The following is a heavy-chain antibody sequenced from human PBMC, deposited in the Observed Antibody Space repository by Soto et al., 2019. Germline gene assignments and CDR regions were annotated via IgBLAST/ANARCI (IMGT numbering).Heavy chain of an antibody. J-gene: IGHJ4*02. CDR3: ARAHRDY. CDR1: GFTFSSYW. Sequence: EVQLVESGGGLVQPGGSLRLSCAASGFTFSSYWMHGVRQAPGKGLGWVSHINSDGSSTNYADHVKGRFTISRDNAKNTLYLQLNSLRAEDTSVYYCARAHRDYWGQGTLVTVSS. V-gene: IGHV3-74*01. CDR2: INSDGSST.